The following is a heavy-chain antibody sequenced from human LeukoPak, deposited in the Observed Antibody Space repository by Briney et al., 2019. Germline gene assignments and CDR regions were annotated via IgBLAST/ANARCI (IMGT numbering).Heavy chain of an antibody. D-gene: IGHD5-12*01. CDR2: IYPGDSDT. CDR3: ARLGDGGYDSNLASYYFDY. V-gene: IGHV5-51*01. Sequence: KAGESLKISCQGSGYTFVNYWIGWVRQMPGKGLEWMGIIYPGDSDTRYSPSFQGQVTISADKSISTAYLQWSSLKASDTAMYYCARLGDGGYDSNLASYYFDYWGQGTLVTVSS. J-gene: IGHJ4*02. CDR1: GYTFVNYW.